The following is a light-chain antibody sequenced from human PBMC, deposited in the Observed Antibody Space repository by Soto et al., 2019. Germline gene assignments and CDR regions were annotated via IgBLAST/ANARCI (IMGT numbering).Light chain of an antibody. CDR1: SSDVGGYNS. J-gene: IGLJ1*01. Sequence: QSALAQPASVSGTPGQSITISCTGTSSDVGGYNSVSWYQHHPGKAPKLMIYEVSNRPSGVSNRFSGSKSGNTASLTISGLQAEDEADYYCSSYTSSNTLYVFGTGTKVTV. CDR3: SSYTSSNTLYV. V-gene: IGLV2-14*01. CDR2: EVS.